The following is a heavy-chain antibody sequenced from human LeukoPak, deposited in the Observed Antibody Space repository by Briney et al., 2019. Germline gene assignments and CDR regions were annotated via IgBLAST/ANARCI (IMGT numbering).Heavy chain of an antibody. D-gene: IGHD3-10*01. CDR3: ARALGFGGLLVNWFDP. CDR2: IIPILDIT. Sequence: GSSVKVSCKASGGTFSSYAISWVRQAPGQGLEWMGRIIPILDITNYAQKFQGRVATTADKSTSTAYMELSSLRSEDTAVYYCARALGFGGLLVNWFDPWGQGTLVTVSS. J-gene: IGHJ5*02. CDR1: GGTFSSYA. V-gene: IGHV1-69*04.